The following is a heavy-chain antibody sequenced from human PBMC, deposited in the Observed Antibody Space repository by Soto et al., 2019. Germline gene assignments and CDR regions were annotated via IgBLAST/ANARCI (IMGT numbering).Heavy chain of an antibody. Sequence: QVQLVESGGGLVKPGGSLRLSCAASGFTFSDYYMSWIRQAPGKGLEWVSYISSSSSYTNYADSVKGRFTISRDNAKNSLYLRMNSLRAEDTAVYYCARDRSFVNYYDSSGYLVYWGQGTLVTVSS. CDR1: GFTFSDYY. V-gene: IGHV3-11*06. CDR2: ISSSSSYT. J-gene: IGHJ4*02. CDR3: ARDRSFVNYYDSSGYLVY. D-gene: IGHD3-22*01.